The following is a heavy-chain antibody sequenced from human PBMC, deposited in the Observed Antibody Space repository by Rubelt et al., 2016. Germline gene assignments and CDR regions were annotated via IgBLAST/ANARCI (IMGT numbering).Heavy chain of an antibody. D-gene: IGHD1-1*01. CDR3: ARDVQWVYRGTDY. CDR1: GFAFDTYK. V-gene: IGHV3-21*01. J-gene: IGHJ4*02. Sequence: EVQLVESGGGLVKPGGSLRLSCAASGFAFDTYKMNWIRQAPGKGLEWVSSISSSSTYMYYADSVKGRFTISRDDAKNSLYLQMNSLRAEDTAVYYCARDVQWVYRGTDYWGQGTLVTVSS. CDR2: ISSSSTYM.